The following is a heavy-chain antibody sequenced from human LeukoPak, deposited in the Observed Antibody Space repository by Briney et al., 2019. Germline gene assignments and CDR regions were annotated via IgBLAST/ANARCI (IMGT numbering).Heavy chain of an antibody. CDR1: GFRFSNFA. Sequence: GGSLRLSCAASGFRFSNFAMSWVSQAPGKGLEWVSLIIGSSGDTLYADSVRGRFTISRDISKNRLYLQMNSLRAEDTALYYCAKGAYDYIEMGYFDDWGQGTLVTVSS. CDR2: IIGSSGDT. D-gene: IGHD5-12*01. CDR3: AKGAYDYIEMGYFDD. J-gene: IGHJ4*02. V-gene: IGHV3-23*01.